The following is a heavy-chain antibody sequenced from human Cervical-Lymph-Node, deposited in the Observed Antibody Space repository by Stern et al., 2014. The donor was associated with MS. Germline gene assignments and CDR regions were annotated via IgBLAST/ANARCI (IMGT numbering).Heavy chain of an antibody. V-gene: IGHV4-39*01. Sequence: QLVESGPGLVKPSETLSLTCAVSGDSISSYTHYWAWIRQPPGKGLEWIGSVYYSGATYYNPSLKSPVTISVDTSQNHFSLGLTSVTAADTAVYYCAKHACTGAACPFDLWGQGTLVTVSS. CDR1: GDSISSYTHY. D-gene: IGHD2-8*02. CDR3: AKHACTGAACPFDL. J-gene: IGHJ4*02. CDR2: VYYSGAT.